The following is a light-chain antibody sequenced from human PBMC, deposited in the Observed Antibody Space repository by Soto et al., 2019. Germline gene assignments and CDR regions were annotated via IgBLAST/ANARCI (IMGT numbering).Light chain of an antibody. CDR3: SSYTSSSTRV. CDR1: SSDVGGYNY. CDR2: EVS. Sequence: QSALTQPASVSGSPGQSITISCTGTSSDVGGYNYVSWYQQHPGKAPKLMIYEVSNRPSGVSNLFSGSKSGNTAYLTISGLQAEDEADYYCSSYTSSSTRVFGGGTKLTVL. J-gene: IGLJ3*02. V-gene: IGLV2-14*01.